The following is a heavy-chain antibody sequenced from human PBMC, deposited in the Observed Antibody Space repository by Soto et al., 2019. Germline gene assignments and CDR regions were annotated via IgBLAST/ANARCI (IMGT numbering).Heavy chain of an antibody. D-gene: IGHD2-15*01. CDR1: GYTFTSYA. J-gene: IGHJ6*02. Sequence: ASVKVSCKASGYTFTSYAMHWVRQAPGQRLEWMGWINAGNGNTKYSQKFQGRVTITRDTSASTAYMELSSLRSEDTAVYYCAREDAYCSGGSCYYYYYGMDVWGQGTTVTVSS. CDR2: INAGNGNT. V-gene: IGHV1-3*01. CDR3: AREDAYCSGGSCYYYYYGMDV.